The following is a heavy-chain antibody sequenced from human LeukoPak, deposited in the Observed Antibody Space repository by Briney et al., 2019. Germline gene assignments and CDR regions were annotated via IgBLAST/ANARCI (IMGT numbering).Heavy chain of an antibody. V-gene: IGHV4-61*01. D-gene: IGHD1-7*01. CDR2: IYYSGDT. CDR1: GGSVSSGSYY. Sequence: SETLSLTCTVSGGSVSSGSYYWSWIRQPPGKGLEWIGYIYYSGDTNYNPSLKSRVTISIDTSKNQFSLKLSSVTAADTAVYYCARGIGTTMIDYWGQGTLVTVSS. J-gene: IGHJ4*02. CDR3: ARGIGTTMIDY.